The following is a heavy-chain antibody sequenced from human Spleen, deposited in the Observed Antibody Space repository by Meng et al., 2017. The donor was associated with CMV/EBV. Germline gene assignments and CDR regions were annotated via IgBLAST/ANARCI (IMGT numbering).Heavy chain of an antibody. V-gene: IGHV4-30-4*08. CDR3: ARTASYSLDAAEYFQY. CDR2: IYNSGST. CDR1: GGSISSGDYY. J-gene: IGHJ1*01. D-gene: IGHD2-15*01. Sequence: SETLSLTCTVSGGSISSGDYYWSWIRQPPGKGLEWIAYIYNSGSTYYNPSLKSRVTISVDKSKNQLSLKLSSVTAADTDVYYCARTASYSLDAAEYFQYWGQGALVTVSS.